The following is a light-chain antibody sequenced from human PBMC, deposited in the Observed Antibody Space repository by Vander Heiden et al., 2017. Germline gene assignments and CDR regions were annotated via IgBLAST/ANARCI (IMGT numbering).Light chain of an antibody. V-gene: IGLV8-61*01. CDR3: VLYMGSGISV. CDR2: STT. J-gene: IGLJ2*01. CDR1: SGSVSTNYY. Sequence: QTVVTQEPSFSVSPGGTVTLTCGLSSGSVSTNYYPSWYQQTPGQSPRTLIYSTTTRSSGVPDRFSGSILGNTAALTITGAQADDESDYYCVLYMGSGISVFGGGTKLTVL.